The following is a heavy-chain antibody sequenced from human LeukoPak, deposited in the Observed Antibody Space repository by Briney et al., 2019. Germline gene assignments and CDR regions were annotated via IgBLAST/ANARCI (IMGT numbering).Heavy chain of an antibody. V-gene: IGHV4-34*01. CDR2: INHSGST. CDR1: GGSFSGYY. Sequence: KALETLSLTCAVYGGSFSGYYWSWIRQPPGKGLEWIGEINHSGSTNYNPSLKSRVTISVDTSKNQFSLKLSSVTAADTAVYYCARGHATLGYWGQGTLVTVSS. CDR3: ARGHATLGY. J-gene: IGHJ4*02.